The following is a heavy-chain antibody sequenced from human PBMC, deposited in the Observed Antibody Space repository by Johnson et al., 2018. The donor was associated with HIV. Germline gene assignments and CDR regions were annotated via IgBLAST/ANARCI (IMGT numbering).Heavy chain of an antibody. CDR2: ISYDGSNK. J-gene: IGHJ3*02. V-gene: IGHV3-30*04. CDR1: GFTFSNYP. CDR3: ARGEEMATILI. Sequence: QEQLVESWGDLVQPGGSLRLSCAASGFTFSNYPMHWVRQAPGKGLEWVAVISYDGSNKYYADSVKGRFTISRDNSKNTLYLQMNSLRAEDTAVYYCARGEEMATILIWGQGTMVTVSS. D-gene: IGHD5-24*01.